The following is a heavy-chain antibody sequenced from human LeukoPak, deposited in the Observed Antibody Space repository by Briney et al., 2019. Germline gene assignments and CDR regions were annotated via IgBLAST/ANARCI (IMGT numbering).Heavy chain of an antibody. D-gene: IGHD4-17*01. CDR3: ARGPYGDYPHDAFDI. Sequence: SETLSLTCTVSGGSISSSSYYWGWIRQPPGKGLEWIGSIYYSGSTYYNPSLKSRVTISVDTSKNQFSLKLSSVTAADTAVYYCARGPYGDYPHDAFDIWGQGTMVTVSS. J-gene: IGHJ3*02. CDR2: IYYSGST. CDR1: GGSISSSSYY. V-gene: IGHV4-39*01.